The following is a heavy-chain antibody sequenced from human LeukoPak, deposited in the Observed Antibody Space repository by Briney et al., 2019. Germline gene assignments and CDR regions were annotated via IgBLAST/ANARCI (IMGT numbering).Heavy chain of an antibody. CDR3: ASPTSYLAGTGLLFDF. CDR2: IVPSFGTT. D-gene: IGHD6-19*01. CDR1: GGTFSRLA. Sequence: SVKVSCKASGGTFSRLAISWVRQAPGLGLEWMGRIVPSFGTTNYAQNFQGRVTIAADKSTSTAYMELSSLKSEDTAIYFCASPTSYLAGTGLLFDFWGQGTLVTVSS. V-gene: IGHV1-69*06. J-gene: IGHJ4*02.